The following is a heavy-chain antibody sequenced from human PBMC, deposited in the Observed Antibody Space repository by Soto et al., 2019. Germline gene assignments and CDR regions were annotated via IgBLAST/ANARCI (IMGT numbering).Heavy chain of an antibody. CDR2: IDTDGIGT. V-gene: IGHV3-74*01. Sequence: GGSLRLSCAASGFTFSSYWMHWVRQAPGKGLVRVSHIDTDGIGTTYADSVKGRFTISRDNAKNTLYLEMNSLRAEDTAVYYCVPDDPGLGIDCWGQETLVTVSS. CDR1: GFTFSSYW. J-gene: IGHJ4*02. CDR3: VPDDPGLGIDC. D-gene: IGHD3-16*01.